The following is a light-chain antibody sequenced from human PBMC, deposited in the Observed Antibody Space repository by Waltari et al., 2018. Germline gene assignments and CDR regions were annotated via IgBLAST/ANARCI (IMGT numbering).Light chain of an antibody. V-gene: IGLV2-14*03. J-gene: IGLJ3*02. CDR3: SSYTGGSTLWV. CDR1: DSDVGAYTY. Sequence: QSALTQPASVSGSPGQSTTISCTGVDSDVGAYTYASWYQRHPGQAPKLIIYDVRKRPSGVSNRFSGSKSGNTASLTVSGLQAEDEADYYCSSYTGGSTLWVFGGGTKLTVL. CDR2: DVR.